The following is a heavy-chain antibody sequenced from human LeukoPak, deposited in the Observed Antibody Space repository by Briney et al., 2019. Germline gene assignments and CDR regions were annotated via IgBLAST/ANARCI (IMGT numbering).Heavy chain of an antibody. CDR1: GYTFTSYA. CDR2: INAGNGNT. J-gene: IGHJ4*02. CDR3: AREDSYGYSSTYY. D-gene: IGHD5-18*01. V-gene: IGHV1-3*01. Sequence: ASVKVSCKASGYTFTSYAMHWVRQAPGQRLEWMGWINAGNGNTKYSQRFQGRVTITRDTSASTAYMELSSLRSEDTAVYYCAREDSYGYSSTYYWGQGTLVTVSS.